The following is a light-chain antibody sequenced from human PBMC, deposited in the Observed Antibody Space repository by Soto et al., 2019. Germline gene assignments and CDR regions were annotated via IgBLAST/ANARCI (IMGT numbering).Light chain of an antibody. V-gene: IGKV3D-20*02. CDR2: GAS. CDR1: QSISSSF. Sequence: IVLTQSPGILSLSPGERASLSCWASQSISSSFLAWYQQKPGQAPRLLIYGASSRATGIPDRFSGTGSETDFTLTIRRMEPEDFAVDYCQQRSNWPTFGPGTKVDIK. CDR3: QQRSNWPT. J-gene: IGKJ3*01.